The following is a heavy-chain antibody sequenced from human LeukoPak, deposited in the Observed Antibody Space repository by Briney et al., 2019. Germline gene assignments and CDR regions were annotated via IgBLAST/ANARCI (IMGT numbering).Heavy chain of an antibody. CDR3: TTETIGRHYDY. D-gene: IGHD1-14*01. V-gene: IGHV3-21*01. J-gene: IGHJ4*02. CDR2: IGSTGSDR. CDR1: GFTFSSYS. Sequence: GGSLRLSCAASGFTFSSYSMNWVRQAPGKGLEWVASIGSTGSDRYYADSVKGRFTISRDNAKNSLYLQMNSLRVEDTAIYYCTTETIGRHYDYWGQGTLLTVSS.